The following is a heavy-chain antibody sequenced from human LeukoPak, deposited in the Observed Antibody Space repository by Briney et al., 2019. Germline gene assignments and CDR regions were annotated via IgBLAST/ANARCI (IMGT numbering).Heavy chain of an antibody. V-gene: IGHV1-69*13. Sequence: SVKVSCKASGGTFSSYAISWVRQAPGQGLEWMGGIIPIFGTANYAQKFQGRVTITADESTGTAYMELSSLRSEDTAVYYCARGRFLEWLLSGAFDIWGQGTMVTVSS. CDR2: IIPIFGTA. D-gene: IGHD3-3*01. CDR3: ARGRFLEWLLSGAFDI. CDR1: GGTFSSYA. J-gene: IGHJ3*02.